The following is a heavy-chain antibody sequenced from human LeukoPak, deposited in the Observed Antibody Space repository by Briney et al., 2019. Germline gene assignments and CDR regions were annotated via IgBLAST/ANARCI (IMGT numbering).Heavy chain of an antibody. CDR3: ARSKEKGRDGCNYLDY. CDR2: IIPIFGTA. J-gene: IGHJ4*02. Sequence: SVKVSCKASGGTFSSYAISWVRQAPGQGLEWMGGIIPIFGTANYAQKFQGRVTITTDESTSTAYMELSSLRSEDTAVYYCARSKEKGRDGCNYLDYWGQGTLVTVSS. CDR1: GGTFSSYA. D-gene: IGHD5-24*01. V-gene: IGHV1-69*05.